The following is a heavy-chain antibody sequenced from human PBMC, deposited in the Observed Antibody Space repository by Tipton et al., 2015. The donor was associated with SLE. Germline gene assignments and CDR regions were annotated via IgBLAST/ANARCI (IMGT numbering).Heavy chain of an antibody. CDR3: ARDRGQQLAFDY. Sequence: TLSLTCTVSGGSITSGNYFWTWIRQPAGKGLEWIGNIYSSGSANSNPSLESRVTISIDTSKNQFSLKLRSVTAADTAVYYCARDRGQQLAFDYWGQGTLVTVSS. CDR1: GGSITSGNYF. CDR2: IYSSGSA. D-gene: IGHD6-13*01. J-gene: IGHJ4*02. V-gene: IGHV4-61*09.